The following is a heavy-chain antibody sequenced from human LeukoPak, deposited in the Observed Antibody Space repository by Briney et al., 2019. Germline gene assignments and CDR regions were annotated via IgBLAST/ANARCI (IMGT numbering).Heavy chain of an antibody. D-gene: IGHD2-2*02. CDR1: GGSISSGGYS. CDR2: IYHSGST. CDR3: ARDLSYCSSTSCYTRWFDP. Sequence: ASQTLSLTCAVSGGSISSGGYSWSWIRQPPGKGLEWIGYIYHSGSTYYNPSLKSRVTISVDRSKNQFSLKLSSVTAADTAVYYCARDLSYCSSTSCYTRWFDPWGQGTLVTVSS. V-gene: IGHV4-30-2*01. J-gene: IGHJ5*02.